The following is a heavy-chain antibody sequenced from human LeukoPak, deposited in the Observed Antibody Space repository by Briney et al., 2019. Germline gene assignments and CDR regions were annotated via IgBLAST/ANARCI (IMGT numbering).Heavy chain of an antibody. CDR3: ARGVVPAAIDY. CDR2: VYSIGST. J-gene: IGHJ4*02. CDR1: GGSISSGSYY. Sequence: RPSETPSLTCTVSGGSISSGSYYWSWIRQPAGKGLEWIGRVYSIGSTDYNPSLKSRVTISVDTSKNQFSLKLSSVTAADTAVYYCARGVVPAAIDYWGQGTLVTVSS. V-gene: IGHV4-61*02. D-gene: IGHD2-2*01.